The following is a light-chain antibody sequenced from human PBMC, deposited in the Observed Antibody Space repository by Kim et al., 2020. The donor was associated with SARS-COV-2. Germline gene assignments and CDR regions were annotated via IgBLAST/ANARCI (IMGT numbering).Light chain of an antibody. CDR1: QNVLYSSNNKHY. V-gene: IGKV4-1*01. CDR2: WAS. J-gene: IGKJ4*01. Sequence: DIVMTQSPDSLAVSLGARATINCRSSQNVLYSSNNKHYLAWYQQKLGQRPKLLIYWASTRESGVPDRFSGSGSGTDFTLTISSLQAEDVALYYCQQYYGAPLTFGGGTKVDIK. CDR3: QQYYGAPLT.